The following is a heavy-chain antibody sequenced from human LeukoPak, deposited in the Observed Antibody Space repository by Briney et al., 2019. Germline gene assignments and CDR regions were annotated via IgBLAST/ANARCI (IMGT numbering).Heavy chain of an antibody. CDR1: GGTFSSYA. CDR2: ISAYNGNT. D-gene: IGHD4-17*01. V-gene: IGHV1-18*01. Sequence: GASVKVSCKASGGTFSSYAISWVRQAPGQGLEWMGWISAYNGNTNYAQKLQGRVTMTTDTSTSTAYMELRSLRSDDTAVYYCARDNTVMRYDYWGQGTLVTVSS. J-gene: IGHJ4*02. CDR3: ARDNTVMRYDY.